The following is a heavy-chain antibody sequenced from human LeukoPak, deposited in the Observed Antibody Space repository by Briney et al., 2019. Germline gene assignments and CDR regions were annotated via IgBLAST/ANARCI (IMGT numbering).Heavy chain of an antibody. V-gene: IGHV3-33*06. D-gene: IGHD3-22*01. J-gene: IGHJ4*02. CDR1: GFTFSSYG. Sequence: GSLRLSCATSGFTFSSYGMHWVRQAPGKGLERVAVIWYDGSNKYYADSVKGRFTISRDNSKNTLYLQMNSLRAEDTAVYYCAKDSGYDSTPFFIDYWGQGTLVTVSS. CDR2: IWYDGSNK. CDR3: AKDSGYDSTPFFIDY.